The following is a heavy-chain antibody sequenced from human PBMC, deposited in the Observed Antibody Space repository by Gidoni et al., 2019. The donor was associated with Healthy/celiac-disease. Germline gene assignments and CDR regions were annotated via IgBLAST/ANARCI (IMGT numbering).Heavy chain of an antibody. Sequence: QVQLQQWGAGLLKPSETLSLTCAVYGGSFRGSSWSWIRQPPGKGLEWMGESNHRGSTNYNPSLKSRVTISVDTSKNQFSLKLSSVTAADTAVYYCARGLIKRPNGFDPWGQGTLVTVSS. CDR1: GGSFRGSS. CDR3: ARGLIKRPNGFDP. J-gene: IGHJ5*02. V-gene: IGHV4-34*01. CDR2: SNHRGST. D-gene: IGHD3-22*01.